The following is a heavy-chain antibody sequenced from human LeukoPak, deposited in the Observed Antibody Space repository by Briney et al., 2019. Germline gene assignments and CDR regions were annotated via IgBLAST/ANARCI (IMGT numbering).Heavy chain of an antibody. CDR1: GFTLSSYE. J-gene: IGHJ4*02. CDR3: ARNSGWYRIS. V-gene: IGHV3-23*01. CDR2: IEYSDTSG. D-gene: IGHD6-19*01. Sequence: GGSLRLSCTVSGFTLSSYEMSWIRQAPGKGLEWVSSIEYSDTSGHYADSVQGRFTISRDNSKNTLYLQLNSLRAEDTAIYYCARNSGWYRISWGQGTLVTVSS.